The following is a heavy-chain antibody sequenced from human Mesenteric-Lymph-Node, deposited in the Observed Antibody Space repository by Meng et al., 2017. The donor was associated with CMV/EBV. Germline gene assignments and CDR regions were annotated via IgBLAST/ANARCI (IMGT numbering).Heavy chain of an antibody. Sequence: ASVKVSCKASGYTFTSYDINWVRQATGQGLEWMGWMNPNSGNTGYAQKFQGRVTITRNTSISTAYMELSSLRSEDTAVYYCARGRSFYYGSGSYWDYYYYCGMDVWGQGTTVTVSS. J-gene: IGHJ6*02. D-gene: IGHD3-10*01. CDR2: MNPNSGNT. V-gene: IGHV1-8*03. CDR1: GYTFTSYD. CDR3: ARGRSFYYGSGSYWDYYYYCGMDV.